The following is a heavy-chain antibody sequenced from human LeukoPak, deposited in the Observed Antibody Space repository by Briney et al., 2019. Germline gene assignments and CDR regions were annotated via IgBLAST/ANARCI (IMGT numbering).Heavy chain of an antibody. CDR3: AKDLYCTNGVCSDY. D-gene: IGHD2-8*01. CDR1: GFTFSSYT. Sequence: PGGSLRLSCAASGFTFSSYTMSWVRQAPGKGLEWVSTITTSDGNTYYADSVKGRFTVSRDNSKNTLFLQMNSLRAEDTAVYYCAKDLYCTNGVCSDYWGQGTLVTVSS. CDR2: ITTSDGNT. J-gene: IGHJ4*02. V-gene: IGHV3-23*01.